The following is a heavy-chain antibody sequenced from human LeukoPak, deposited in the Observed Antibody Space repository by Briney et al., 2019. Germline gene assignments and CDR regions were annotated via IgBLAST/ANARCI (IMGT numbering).Heavy chain of an antibody. Sequence: PGGSLRLSCAASGFTFSSYAMHWVRQAPGKGLEWVAVISYDGSNKYYADSVKGRFTISRDNSKNTLYLQMNSLRAEDTAVYYCARLFPYDSSGYYYVWWFDPWGQGTLVTVSS. V-gene: IGHV3-30-3*01. CDR1: GFTFSSYA. J-gene: IGHJ5*02. D-gene: IGHD3-22*01. CDR3: ARLFPYDSSGYYYVWWFDP. CDR2: ISYDGSNK.